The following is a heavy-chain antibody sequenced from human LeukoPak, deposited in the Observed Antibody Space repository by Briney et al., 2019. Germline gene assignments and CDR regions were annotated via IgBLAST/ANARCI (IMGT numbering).Heavy chain of an antibody. CDR3: AKDHGDVYYFNN. Sequence: GGSLRLSRAASGFTFSSYGLHGVREAPGKGLEWGAVISYDGSNKYYADTAKGRFTISRDNSKNRLYLQKNSLRDQDTAAYNGAKDHGDVYYFNNWGQGTLVTVSS. V-gene: IGHV3-30*18. D-gene: IGHD4-17*01. CDR1: GFTFSSYG. J-gene: IGHJ4*02. CDR2: ISYDGSNK.